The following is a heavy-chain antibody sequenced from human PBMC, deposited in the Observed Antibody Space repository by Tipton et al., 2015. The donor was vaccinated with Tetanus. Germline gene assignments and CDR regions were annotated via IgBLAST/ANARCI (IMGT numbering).Heavy chain of an antibody. D-gene: IGHD3-10*01. CDR3: ARSKLLWFGESLSGFDS. V-gene: IGHV4-61*08. CDR1: GDSLRAGDRN. CDR2: VYYTGST. J-gene: IGHJ4*02. Sequence: TLSLTCSVSGDSLRAGDRNWSWIRQPPGKGLEWIGYVYYTGSTDYNPSLKSRVTISVDTSKSQFSLRLTSVTAADTAVYYCARSKLLWFGESLSGFDSWGQGTLVTVSA.